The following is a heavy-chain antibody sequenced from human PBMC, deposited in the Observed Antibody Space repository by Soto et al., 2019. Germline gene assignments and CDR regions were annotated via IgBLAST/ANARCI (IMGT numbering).Heavy chain of an antibody. CDR1: CYTFTSYG. J-gene: IGHJ5*02. CDR2: ISAYNGNT. Sequence: SVKVSFKASCYTFTSYGISWVRQAPGQGLEWMGWISAYNGNTNYAQKLQGRVTMTTDTSTSTAYMELRSLRSDDTAVYYCARDGDSSGWYWFDPWGQGTLVTVYS. D-gene: IGHD6-19*01. CDR3: ARDGDSSGWYWFDP. V-gene: IGHV1-18*01.